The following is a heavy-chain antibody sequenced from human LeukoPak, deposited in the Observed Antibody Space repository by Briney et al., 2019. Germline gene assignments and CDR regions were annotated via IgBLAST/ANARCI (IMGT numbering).Heavy chain of an antibody. J-gene: IGHJ3*02. CDR2: INHSGST. D-gene: IGHD2-2*01. CDR3: AREYQRAFDI. V-gene: IGHV4-34*01. CDR1: GGSFSGYY. Sequence: SETLSLTCAVYGGSFSGYYWSWIRQPPGKGLEWIGEINHSGSTNYNPSLKSRVTISVDTSKNQFSLKLSSVTAADTAVYYCAREYQRAFDIWGQGTMVTVSS.